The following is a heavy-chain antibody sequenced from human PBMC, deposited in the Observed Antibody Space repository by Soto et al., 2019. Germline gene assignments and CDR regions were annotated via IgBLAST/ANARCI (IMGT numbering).Heavy chain of an antibody. V-gene: IGHV1-69*05. CDR1: GGTFSSYA. J-gene: IGHJ6*02. CDR2: IIPIFGTA. D-gene: IGHD2-15*01. Sequence: SVKVSCKASGGTFSSYAIDLVRQAPRQGLEWMGGIIPIFGTAKYAQKFQERVTMTRDTSTSTAYMELSSLRSEDTAVYYCAADSTPIMDVWGQGTTVTVSS. CDR3: AADSTPIMDV.